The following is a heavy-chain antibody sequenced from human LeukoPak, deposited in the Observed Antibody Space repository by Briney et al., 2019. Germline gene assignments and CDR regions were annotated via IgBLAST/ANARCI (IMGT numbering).Heavy chain of an antibody. D-gene: IGHD3-3*01. J-gene: IGHJ4*02. V-gene: IGHV3-11*04. CDR3: ARDGRGIFGVVIMIDY. Sequence: NSGGSLRLSCAASGFTFSDYYMSWIRQAPGKGLEWVSYISSSGSTIYYADSVKGRFTISRDNAKNSLYLQMNSLRAEDTAVYYCARDGRGIFGVVIMIDYWGQGTLVTVSS. CDR2: ISSSGSTI. CDR1: GFTFSDYY.